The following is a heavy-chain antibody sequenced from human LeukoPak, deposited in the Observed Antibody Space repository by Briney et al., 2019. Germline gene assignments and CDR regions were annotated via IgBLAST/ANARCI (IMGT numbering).Heavy chain of an antibody. CDR2: IRYDGSNK. D-gene: IGHD3-22*01. Sequence: GGSLRLSCAASGFTFSSYGMHWVRQAPGKGLEWVAFIRYDGSNKYYADSVKGGFTFSRDNSKHMLYLQMNSLRDEDTAVYYCASLTGVTMIVVVEVYWRQGTLVSVSS. V-gene: IGHV3-30*02. J-gene: IGHJ4*02. CDR3: ASLTGVTMIVVVEVY. CDR1: GFTFSSYG.